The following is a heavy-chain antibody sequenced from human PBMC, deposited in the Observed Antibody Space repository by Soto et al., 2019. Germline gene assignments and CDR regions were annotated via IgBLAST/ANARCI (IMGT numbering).Heavy chain of an antibody. CDR1: GFTFSSYL. CDR2: INSDGSST. V-gene: IGHV3-74*01. D-gene: IGHD1-1*01. Sequence: PGGSLRLSCAASGFTFSSYLMHWVRQAPGKGLVWVSRINSDGSSTAYADSVTGRFTISRDNSQNMLFLQMNSLGVEDAAVYYCARDRQPDGIWTFDFWGRGAQVTVSS. CDR3: ARDRQPDGIWTFDF. J-gene: IGHJ4*02.